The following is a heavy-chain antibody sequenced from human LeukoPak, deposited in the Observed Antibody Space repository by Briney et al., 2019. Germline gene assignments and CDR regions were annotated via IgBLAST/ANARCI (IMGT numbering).Heavy chain of an antibody. CDR3: ATPGTSGTPAWDY. V-gene: IGHV5-51*01. D-gene: IGHD3-10*01. CDR2: IYPGDPDI. Sequence: GESLKISCKGSGYSFTTYWIGWVCQMPGKGLEWMAIIYPGDPDIKYNPSFQGQVTISADKSISTAYLQWSSLEASDTAMYYCATPGTSGTPAWDYWGQGTLVTVSS. J-gene: IGHJ4*02. CDR1: GYSFTTYW.